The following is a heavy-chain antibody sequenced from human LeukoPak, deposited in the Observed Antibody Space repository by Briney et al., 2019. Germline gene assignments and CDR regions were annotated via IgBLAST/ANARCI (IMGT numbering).Heavy chain of an antibody. CDR1: GASITDHY. V-gene: IGHV4-59*11. Sequence: PSETLSLTCTVSGASITDHYWSWIRQAPGKGLEWIGHIFYSGTTNYNPSLQSRVNILIDTSRTHFSLRLNSVTAADTAVYYCARAPNPNFFDDWGQGTLVTVS. CDR2: IFYSGTT. J-gene: IGHJ4*02. CDR3: ARAPNPNFFDD.